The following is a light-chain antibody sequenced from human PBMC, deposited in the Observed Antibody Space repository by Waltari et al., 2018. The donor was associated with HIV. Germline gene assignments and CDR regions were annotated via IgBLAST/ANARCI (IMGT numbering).Light chain of an antibody. Sequence: DIVMTQSPLSLPVTPGEPASIPCRSSQCLLHSDGNNYLEWYVQKPGQSPQLLIHLGSHRASGVPDRFSGSGSGTHFTLKITKVEAEDVGIFFCMQSLQTPTFGQGTRLDIK. CDR2: LGS. J-gene: IGKJ5*01. CDR1: QCLLHSDGNNY. CDR3: MQSLQTPT. V-gene: IGKV2-28*01.